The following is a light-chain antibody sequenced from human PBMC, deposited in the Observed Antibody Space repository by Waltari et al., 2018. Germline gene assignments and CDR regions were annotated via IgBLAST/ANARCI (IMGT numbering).Light chain of an antibody. CDR2: DAS. Sequence: EIMLTQSPGTLSLSPGERATLSCRASQSICRFLAWYQQKPGQAPRLLIYDASTRATGIPDRFSGSGSGTDFSLTISRLEPEDIAVYYCQKYGSLPATFGQGTKVEIK. V-gene: IGKV3-20*01. CDR1: QSICRF. J-gene: IGKJ1*01. CDR3: QKYGSLPAT.